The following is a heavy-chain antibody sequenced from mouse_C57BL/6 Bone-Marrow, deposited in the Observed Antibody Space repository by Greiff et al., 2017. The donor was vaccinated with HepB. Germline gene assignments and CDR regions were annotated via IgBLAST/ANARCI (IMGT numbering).Heavy chain of an antibody. D-gene: IGHD2-4*01. V-gene: IGHV3-6*01. J-gene: IGHJ4*01. CDR1: GYSITSGYY. CDR2: ISYDGSN. Sequence: VQLKQSGPGLVKPSQSLSLTCSVTGYSITSGYYWNWIRQFPGNKLEWMGYISYDGSNNYNPSLKNRISITRDTSKNQFFLKLNSVTTEDTATYYCARDGRLRRRDYYAMDYGGQGTSVTVSS. CDR3: ARDGRLRRRDYYAMDY.